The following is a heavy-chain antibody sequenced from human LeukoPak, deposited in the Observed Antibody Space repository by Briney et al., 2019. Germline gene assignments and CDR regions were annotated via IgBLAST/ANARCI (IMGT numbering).Heavy chain of an antibody. CDR2: MNPNSGNT. CDR1: GYTFTSYD. Sequence: ASVKVSCKASGYTFTSYDINGVRQATGQGLEWVGGMNPNSGNTGYAQKFQGRVTMTRNTYISTAYMELSSLRSEDTAVYYCARGAGYSSSFDPWGQGTLVTVSS. V-gene: IGHV1-8*01. D-gene: IGHD6-13*01. CDR3: ARGAGYSSSFDP. J-gene: IGHJ5*02.